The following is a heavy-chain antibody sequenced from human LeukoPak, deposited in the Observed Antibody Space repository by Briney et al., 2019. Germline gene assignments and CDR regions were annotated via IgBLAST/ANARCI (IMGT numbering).Heavy chain of an antibody. J-gene: IGHJ4*02. CDR1: GFTFSDYA. CDR2: ISIDGGSK. Sequence: GGSLRLSCSASGFTFSDYAMHWVRQAPGEGLEYVSTISIDGGSKYYADSVKGRFTISRDNSKNTLSLQMSSLRVEDTAIYYCVKDQEYSYDYWGQGTLVTVSS. D-gene: IGHD5-18*01. V-gene: IGHV3-64D*08. CDR3: VKDQEYSYDY.